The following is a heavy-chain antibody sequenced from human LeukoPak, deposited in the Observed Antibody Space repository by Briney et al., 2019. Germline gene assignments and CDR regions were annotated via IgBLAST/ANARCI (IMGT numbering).Heavy chain of an antibody. D-gene: IGHD5-12*01. J-gene: IGHJ4*02. Sequence: AGGSLRLSCAAPGFTLSDYYMSWLRQAPGKGLEWVAYISGSGKYYADSVKGRFTISRDNAKNSLYLQINNLRADDTALYYCAKDGGYDWAYFDNWGQGTLVTVSS. CDR2: ISGSGK. CDR3: AKDGGYDWAYFDN. CDR1: GFTLSDYY. V-gene: IGHV3-11*01.